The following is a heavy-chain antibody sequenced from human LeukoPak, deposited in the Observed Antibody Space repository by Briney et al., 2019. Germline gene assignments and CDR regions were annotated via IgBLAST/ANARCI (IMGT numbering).Heavy chain of an antibody. V-gene: IGHV3-33*01. Sequence: SGGSLRLSCSRSALDFRTHAMHWVRQAPGKGLEWVAMIWRGGNFKFYGDSVRGRFTISRDDSQSVVYLQMDSVRAEDTAVYYCVIDPPDSGWAFWSWGQGALVTVSS. D-gene: IGHD6-19*01. CDR3: VIDPPDSGWAFWS. J-gene: IGHJ5*02. CDR1: ALDFRTHA. CDR2: IWRGGNFK.